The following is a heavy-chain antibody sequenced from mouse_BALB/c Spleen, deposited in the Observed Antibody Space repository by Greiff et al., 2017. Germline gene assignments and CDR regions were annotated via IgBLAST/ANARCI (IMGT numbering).Heavy chain of an antibody. CDR2: ISSGGST. D-gene: IGHD2-10*02. CDR1: GFTFSSYA. Sequence: EVKVVESGGGLVKPGGSLKLSCAASGFTFSSYAMSWVRQTPEKRLEWVAAISSGGSTYYSDSVKGRFTISRDNARNILYLQMSSLRSEDTAMYYCARGGYGTYGEGYYFDYWGQGTTLTVSA. J-gene: IGHJ2*01. CDR3: ARGGYGTYGEGYYFDY. V-gene: IGHV5-6-5*01.